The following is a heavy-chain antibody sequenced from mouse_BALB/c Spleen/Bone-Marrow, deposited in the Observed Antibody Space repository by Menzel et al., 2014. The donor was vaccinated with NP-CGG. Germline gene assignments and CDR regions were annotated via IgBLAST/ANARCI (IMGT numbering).Heavy chain of an antibody. V-gene: IGHV2-6-2*01. J-gene: IGHJ4*01. Sequence: QAMLAESGPDLVAPSPSLSLTCTVSGFSLTSYGLHWVRQPPGKGLEWLGGIWSDGRTTYNSSLKSRLSISKDNSKRKVFLKINSLQTDNTAMYFCARSRTDYAMYYWSQGTSVTNSS. D-gene: IGHD3-3*01. CDR1: GFSLTSYG. CDR2: IWSDGRT. CDR3: ARSRTDYAMYY.